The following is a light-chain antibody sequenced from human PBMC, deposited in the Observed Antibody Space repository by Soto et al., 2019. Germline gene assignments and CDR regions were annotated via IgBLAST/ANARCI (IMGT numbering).Light chain of an antibody. V-gene: IGLV2-23*02. CDR3: CSYAGSITFT. J-gene: IGLJ2*01. CDR2: ATR. Sequence: QSALTQPASVSGSPGQSITISCTGTSTDVGNYNLVSWYQQHPGKAPKLIIYATRKRPSGVSDRYSGSKSGNTASLTISGLQAEVEANNYCCSYAGSITFTFGGGTSSPS. CDR1: STDVGNYNL.